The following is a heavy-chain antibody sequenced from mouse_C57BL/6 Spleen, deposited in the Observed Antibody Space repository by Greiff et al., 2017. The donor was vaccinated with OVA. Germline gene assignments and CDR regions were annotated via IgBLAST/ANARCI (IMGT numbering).Heavy chain of an antibody. CDR1: GYTFTDYY. J-gene: IGHJ1*03. D-gene: IGHD1-1*01. V-gene: IGHV1-76*01. CDR3: AKELLRSRVWYFDV. Sequence: VQLQQSGAELVRPGASVKLSCKASGYTFTDYYINWVKQRPGQGLEWIARIYPGSGNTYYNEKFKGKATLTAEKSSSTAYMQLSSLTSEDSAVYFCAKELLRSRVWYFDVWGTGTTVTVSS. CDR2: IYPGSGNT.